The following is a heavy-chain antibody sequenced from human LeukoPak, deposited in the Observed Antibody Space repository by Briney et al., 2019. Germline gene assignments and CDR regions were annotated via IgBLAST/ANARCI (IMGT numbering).Heavy chain of an antibody. CDR2: MKQDGSEE. CDR1: GFTFSTYW. D-gene: IGHD2-2*01. V-gene: IGHV3-7*01. CDR3: ARDGRFSRPDY. J-gene: IGHJ4*02. Sequence: GGSLRLSCAASGFTFSTYWMSWVRQAPGKGLELVANMKQDGSEEYYVDSVKGRFTISRDNAKNSLYLQMNSLRAEDAAVYYCARDGRFSRPDYWGQGTLVTVSS.